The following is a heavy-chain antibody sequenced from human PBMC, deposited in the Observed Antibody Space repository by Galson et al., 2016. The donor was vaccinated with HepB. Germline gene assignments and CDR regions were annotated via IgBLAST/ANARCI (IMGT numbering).Heavy chain of an antibody. Sequence: SVKVSCKAFGYTLTDYAMNWVRQAPGQGLEWVGWLNTNNGDPTYAPAFTGRFVFSLDTSVSTAYLQINSLKPDDTAVYYCARDPLALWGQGTLVTVSS. CDR2: LNTNNGDP. CDR1: GYTLTDYA. V-gene: IGHV7-4-1*02. CDR3: ARDPLAL. J-gene: IGHJ1*01.